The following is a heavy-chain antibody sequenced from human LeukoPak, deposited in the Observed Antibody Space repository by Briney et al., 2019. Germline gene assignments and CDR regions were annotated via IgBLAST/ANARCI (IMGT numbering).Heavy chain of an antibody. Sequence: PSETLSLTCTVSGGSISSSSYYWGWIRQPPGKGLEWIGSIYYSGSTYYNPSLKSRVTISVDTSKNQFSLKLSSVTAADTAVYYCARDISTVTTEAFDIWGQGTMVTVSS. CDR1: GGSISSSSYY. CDR3: ARDISTVTTEAFDI. V-gene: IGHV4-39*07. CDR2: IYYSGST. D-gene: IGHD4-17*01. J-gene: IGHJ3*02.